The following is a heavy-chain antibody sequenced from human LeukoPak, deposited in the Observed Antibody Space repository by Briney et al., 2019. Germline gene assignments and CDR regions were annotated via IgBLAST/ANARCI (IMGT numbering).Heavy chain of an antibody. V-gene: IGHV1-18*01. Sequence: SVTVSCKASGYTFTSYGISRVRQAPGQGLEWMGWISAYNGNTNYAQKLQGRVTMTTDTSTSTAYMELRSLRSDDTAVYYCARGPLGRGWYYFDYWGQGTLVTVSS. CDR2: ISAYNGNT. CDR3: ARGPLGRGWYYFDY. D-gene: IGHD6-19*01. J-gene: IGHJ4*02. CDR1: GYTFTSYG.